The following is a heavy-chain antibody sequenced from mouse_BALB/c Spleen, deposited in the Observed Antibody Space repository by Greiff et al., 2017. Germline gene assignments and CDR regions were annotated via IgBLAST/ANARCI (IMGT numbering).Heavy chain of an antibody. CDR2: IWAGGST. D-gene: IGHD2-1*01. Sequence: VQLVESGPGLVAPSQSLSITCTVSGFSLTSYGVHWVRQPPGKGLEWLGVIWAGGSTNYNSALMSRLSISKDNSKSQVFLKMNSLQTDDTAMYYCAREDGNYVSWFAYWGQGTLVTVSA. J-gene: IGHJ3*01. CDR1: GFSLTSYG. CDR3: AREDGNYVSWFAY. V-gene: IGHV2-9*02.